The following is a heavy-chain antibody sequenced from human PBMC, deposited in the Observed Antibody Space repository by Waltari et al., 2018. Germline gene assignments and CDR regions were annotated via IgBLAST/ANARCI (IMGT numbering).Heavy chain of an antibody. J-gene: IGHJ5*02. V-gene: IGHV1-2*06. D-gene: IGHD2-2*01. CDR2: INPNSGGT. Sequence: QVQLVQSGAEVKKPGASVKVSCKASGYTFTGSYMHWLRQAPGQGLEWMGRINPNSGGTNYAQKFQGRVTMTRDTSISTAYMELSRLRSDDTAVYYCARAHIVVVPAAMEPWGQGTLVTVSS. CDR1: GYTFTGSY. CDR3: ARAHIVVVPAAMEP.